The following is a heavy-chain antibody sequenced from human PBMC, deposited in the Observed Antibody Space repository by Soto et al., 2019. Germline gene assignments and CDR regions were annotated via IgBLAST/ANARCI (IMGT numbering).Heavy chain of an antibody. J-gene: IGHJ4*02. D-gene: IGHD3-3*01. V-gene: IGHV3-23*01. CDR1: GFRFSSYA. CDR3: AKGREHTMFGVDTLFDY. CDR2: ISGNGGTT. Sequence: EVQLLESGGGLVQPGGSLRLSCAASGFRFSSYAMSWVRQAPGKGLEWVSVISGNGGTTYYADSEKGRFTISRDNSESMLYLQMNSLRPEDTAIYYCAKGREHTMFGVDTLFDYWGQGTLLTVSS.